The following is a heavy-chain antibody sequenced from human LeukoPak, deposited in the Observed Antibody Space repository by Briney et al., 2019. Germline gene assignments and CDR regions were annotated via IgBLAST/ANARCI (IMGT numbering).Heavy chain of an antibody. CDR2: IKSKTDGGTT. Sequence: GGSLRLSCAASGFTFSNAWMSWVRQAPGKGLEWVGRIKSKTDGGTTDYAAPVKGRFTISRDDSKNTLYLQMNSLKTEDTAVYYCAKDQTYYDFWSGSSLDYWGQGTLVTVSS. D-gene: IGHD3-3*01. CDR1: GFTFSNAW. J-gene: IGHJ4*02. CDR3: AKDQTYYDFWSGSSLDY. V-gene: IGHV3-15*01.